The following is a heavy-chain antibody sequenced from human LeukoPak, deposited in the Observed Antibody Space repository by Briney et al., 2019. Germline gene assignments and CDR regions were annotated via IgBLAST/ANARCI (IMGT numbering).Heavy chain of an antibody. D-gene: IGHD6-13*01. J-gene: IGHJ4*02. CDR2: IYYSGTT. CDR1: GGSISSHY. V-gene: IGHV4-59*08. CDR3: ARASYSSSWYAVDY. Sequence: SETLSLTCTVSGGSISSHYWSWIRQPPGKGLEWVGYIYYSGTTNYNPSLKSRVTISVDTSKNQFSLKLSSVTAADTAVYYCARASYSSSWYAVDYWGQGTLVTVSS.